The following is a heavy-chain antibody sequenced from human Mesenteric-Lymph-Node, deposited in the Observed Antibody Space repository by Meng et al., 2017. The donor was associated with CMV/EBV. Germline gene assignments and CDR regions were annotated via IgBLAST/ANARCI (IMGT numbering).Heavy chain of an antibody. Sequence: TVSGGSISSGGSYCSWIRQHPGKGLEWIGYIYYSGSTYYNPSLMSRLTISVDTSKNQFSLKLSSVTAADTAVYYCARDLEGYGAIDYWGQGALVTVSS. CDR1: GGSISSGGSY. CDR2: IYYSGST. D-gene: IGHD4/OR15-4a*01. CDR3: ARDLEGYGAIDY. V-gene: IGHV4-31*03. J-gene: IGHJ4*02.